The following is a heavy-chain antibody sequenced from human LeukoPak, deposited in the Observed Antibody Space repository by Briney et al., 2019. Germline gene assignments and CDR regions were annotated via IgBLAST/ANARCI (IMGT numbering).Heavy chain of an antibody. V-gene: IGHV1-8*01. CDR2: MNPNSGNT. CDR3: ATYSSGWAPFDY. Sequence: GASVKVSCKTSGYTFTSYNINWVRQATGQGLEWMGWMNPNSGNTGYAQKFQGRATMTRNTSITTAYMELSSLRSEDTAVYYCATYSSGWAPFDYWGQGTLVTVSS. CDR1: GYTFTSYN. D-gene: IGHD6-19*01. J-gene: IGHJ4*02.